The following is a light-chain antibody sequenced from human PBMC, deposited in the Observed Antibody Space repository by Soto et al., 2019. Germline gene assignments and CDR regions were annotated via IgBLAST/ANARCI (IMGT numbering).Light chain of an antibody. CDR2: EVS. J-gene: IGLJ2*01. Sequence: QSALTQPPAASGSPGQSVTITCSGTSSDVGEENYVSWYQQHPGKVPKLILYEVSKRPSGVPDRFSGSRSGNTASLTVSGLQAEDEADYYCSSFAGSPVVFGGGTKLNVL. V-gene: IGLV2-8*01. CDR3: SSFAGSPVV. CDR1: SSDVGEENY.